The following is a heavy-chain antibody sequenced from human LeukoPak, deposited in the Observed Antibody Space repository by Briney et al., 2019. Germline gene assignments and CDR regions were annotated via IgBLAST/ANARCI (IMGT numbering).Heavy chain of an antibody. CDR3: TRSGLTGMREYERADFYYYGMDL. CDR2: VNYRGSP. CDR1: GGSFSGYL. D-gene: IGHD3-16*01. J-gene: IGHJ6*02. V-gene: IGHV4-34*01. Sequence: PSETLSLTCDVPGGSFSGYLWSWIRQSPGKGLEWIGEVNYRGSPNYNPSLESRVTISVDTSNNQLSLKLTSVTAADTALYYCTRSGLTGMREYERADFYYYGMDLWGQGTAVTVSS.